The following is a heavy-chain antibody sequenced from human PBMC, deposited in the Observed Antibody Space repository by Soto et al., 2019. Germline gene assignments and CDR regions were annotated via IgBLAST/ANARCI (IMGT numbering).Heavy chain of an antibody. J-gene: IGHJ6*02. Sequence: QVQLVQSGAEVKKPGSSVKVSCKASGGTFSSYAISWVRQAPGQGLEWMGGSIPIFGKANYAQKFQGRVTITADESTSTAYMELISLRSEDTAVYYCARARADIVVVPAVLDVWGQGTTVTVSS. D-gene: IGHD2-2*01. CDR1: GGTFSSYA. CDR2: SIPIFGKA. V-gene: IGHV1-69*01. CDR3: ARARADIVVVPAVLDV.